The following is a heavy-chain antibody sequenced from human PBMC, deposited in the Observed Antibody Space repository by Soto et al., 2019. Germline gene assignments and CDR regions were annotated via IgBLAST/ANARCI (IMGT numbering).Heavy chain of an antibody. D-gene: IGHD6-13*01. CDR3: ASSRSSSWYALYYFDY. V-gene: IGHV1-69*01. CDR2: IIPIFGTA. CDR1: GGTFSSYA. J-gene: IGHJ4*02. Sequence: QVQLVQSGAEVKKPGSSVKVSCKASGGTFSSYAISWVRQAPGQGLEWMGGIIPIFGTANYAQKFQGRVTITAAESTRTAYMELGSLRSEDTAVYYCASSRSSSWYALYYFDYWGQGTLVTVSS.